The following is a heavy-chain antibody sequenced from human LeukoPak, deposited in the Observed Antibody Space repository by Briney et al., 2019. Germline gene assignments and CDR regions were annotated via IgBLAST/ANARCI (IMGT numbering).Heavy chain of an antibody. V-gene: IGHV3-20*04. CDR1: GFTFSSYA. D-gene: IGHD2-8*01. CDR2: INWNGGST. Sequence: GGSLRLSCAASGFTFSSYAMSWVRQAPGKGLEWVSTINWNGGSTGYADSVKGRFTISRDNAKNTLYLQMNSLRAEDTAVYYCAKDIHPNYYYMDVWGKGTTVTISS. CDR3: AKDIHPNYYYMDV. J-gene: IGHJ6*03.